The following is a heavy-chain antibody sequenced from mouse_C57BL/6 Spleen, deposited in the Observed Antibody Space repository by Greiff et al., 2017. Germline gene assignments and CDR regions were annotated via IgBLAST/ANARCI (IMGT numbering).Heavy chain of an antibody. V-gene: IGHV5-17*01. CDR3: AGWATGYAMDY. CDR2: ISSGSSTI. J-gene: IGHJ4*01. D-gene: IGHD3-1*01. Sequence: EVQGVESGGGLVKPGGSLKLSCAASGFTFSDYGMHWVRQAPEKGLEWVAYISSGSSTIYYADTVKGRFTISRDNAKNTLFLQMTSLRSEDTAMYYCAGWATGYAMDYWGQGTSVTVSS. CDR1: GFTFSDYG.